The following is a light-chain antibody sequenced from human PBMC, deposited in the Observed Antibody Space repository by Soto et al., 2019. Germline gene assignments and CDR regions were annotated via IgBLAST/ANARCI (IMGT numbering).Light chain of an antibody. Sequence: DIQLTQSPASVSASGGDRVTITCRASQDISSWLAWYQQNPGKAPKLLIFAASSLQSGVPSRFSGSGSGTDFTLTISSLQPEYFATYYCQQGNSFPLAFGGGTKVEIK. CDR1: QDISSW. CDR2: AAS. J-gene: IGKJ4*01. V-gene: IGKV1-12*01. CDR3: QQGNSFPLA.